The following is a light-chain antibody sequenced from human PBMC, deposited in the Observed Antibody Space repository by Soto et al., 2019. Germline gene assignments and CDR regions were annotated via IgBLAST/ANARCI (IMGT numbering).Light chain of an antibody. J-gene: IGKJ2*01. CDR2: LAS. Sequence: DIVMTQSPDSLAVALGERATINCKSSQTILYSSNNKNYLAWYQQKPGQPPKLLIYLASTRESGVPDRFSGSGAGTDFPLSISRLQAENVAVYYCQQRSSTIVYPFGQGTKLEIK. CDR3: QQRSSTIVYP. CDR1: QTILYSSNNKNY. V-gene: IGKV4-1*01.